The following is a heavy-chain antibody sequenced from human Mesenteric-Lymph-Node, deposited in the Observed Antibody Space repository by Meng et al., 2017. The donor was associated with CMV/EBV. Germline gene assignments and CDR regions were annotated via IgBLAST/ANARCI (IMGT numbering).Heavy chain of an antibody. CDR2: IYRGDNT. V-gene: IGHV3-66*01. J-gene: IGHJ4*02. CDR1: GFNVRDKY. D-gene: IGHD3-10*01. Sequence: EVTLVGLGGGLVQPGGSLRLSCAASGFNVRDKYMSWVRQAPGKGLEWVCIIYRGDNTYYIDSVKDRFTVSRDNSKNTMYLQMNSLRVEDTAVYYCTGDSVSNPNLDYWGQGTLVTVSS. CDR3: TGDSVSNPNLDY.